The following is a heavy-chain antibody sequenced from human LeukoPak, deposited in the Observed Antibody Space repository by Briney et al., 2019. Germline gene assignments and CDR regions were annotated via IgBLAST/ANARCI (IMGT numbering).Heavy chain of an antibody. CDR1: GYSFDSYG. CDR3: ARLAGWELTYFDY. J-gene: IGHJ4*02. V-gene: IGHV1-18*01. CDR2: ISPYSGNT. D-gene: IGHD1-26*01. Sequence: ASVKVSCKASGYSFDSYGIYWVRQAPGQGLEWMAWISPYSGNTGFAQKVQDRVTVTADTSTSTAYMELNSLRSDDTAMYYCARLAGWELTYFDYWGQGTLVTVSS.